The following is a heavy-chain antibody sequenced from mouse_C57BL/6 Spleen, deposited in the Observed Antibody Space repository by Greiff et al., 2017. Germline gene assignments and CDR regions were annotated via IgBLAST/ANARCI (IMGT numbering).Heavy chain of an antibody. Sequence: QVQLQQSGAELVRPGASVTLSCKASGYTFTDYEMHWVKQTPVHGLEWIGAIDPETGGTAYNQKFKGKAILTADKSSSTAYMELRSLTSEDSAVYYCTREGSLLLHYCDYWGQGTTLTVSS. CDR1: GYTFTDYE. D-gene: IGHD1-2*01. J-gene: IGHJ2*01. V-gene: IGHV1-15*01. CDR2: IDPETGGT. CDR3: TREGSLLLHYCDY.